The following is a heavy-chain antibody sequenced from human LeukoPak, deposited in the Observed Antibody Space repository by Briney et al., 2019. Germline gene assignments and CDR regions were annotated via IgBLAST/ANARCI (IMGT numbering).Heavy chain of an antibody. Sequence: ASVKVSCKASGYTFTDHHMHWVRQAPGQGLEWMGWINPKSGGTNYAQKFQGRVTMSRDTSISTTYMELSSLRSDDTAVYYCARLGAFVLYYHSSGYFDSWGQGTLVTVSS. CDR2: INPKSGGT. V-gene: IGHV1-2*02. CDR3: ARLGAFVLYYHSSGYFDS. CDR1: GYTFTDHH. D-gene: IGHD3-22*01. J-gene: IGHJ4*02.